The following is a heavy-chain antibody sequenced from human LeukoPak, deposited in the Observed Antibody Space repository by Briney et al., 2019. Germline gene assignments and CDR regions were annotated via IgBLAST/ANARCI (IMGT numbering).Heavy chain of an antibody. CDR2: IKTKKDGGTT. D-gene: IGHD5-18*01. V-gene: IGHV3-15*01. Sequence: GGSLRLSCAASGFTFTNAWMSWVRQPPGKGPEWVGRIKTKKDGGTTDYVAPVEGRFTISRDDSKNMLYLQMNSLRAEDTAVYYCARDSRLYSYGTNHFDYWGQGTLVTVSS. CDR3: ARDSRLYSYGTNHFDY. CDR1: GFTFTNAW. J-gene: IGHJ4*02.